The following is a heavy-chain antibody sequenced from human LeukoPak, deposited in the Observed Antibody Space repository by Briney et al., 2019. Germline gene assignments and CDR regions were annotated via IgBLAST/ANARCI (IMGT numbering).Heavy chain of an antibody. CDR2: INPNSGGS. CDR1: GYTFTDYY. V-gene: IGHV1-2*02. CDR3: ARVIAVAGFDY. J-gene: IGHJ4*02. D-gene: IGHD6-19*01. Sequence: ASVTVSFKAFGYTFTDYYMHWVRQAPGQGLEWMGWINPNSGGSNYAQKFQGRVTMTRDTSISTAYMELSRLRSDDTAVYYCARVIAVAGFDYWGQGTLVTVSS.